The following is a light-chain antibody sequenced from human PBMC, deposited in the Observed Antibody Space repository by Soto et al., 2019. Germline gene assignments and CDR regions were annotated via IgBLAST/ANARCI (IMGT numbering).Light chain of an antibody. Sequence: QSALTQPPSASGSPGQSVTISCTGTSSDVGGYPYVSWYQQHPGKAPKLIIYDVSERPSGVPHRFSGSKSGNTASLTVSGLQAEDAADYYCTSYAGSPKRYVFGTGTKVTVL. CDR2: DVS. V-gene: IGLV2-8*01. J-gene: IGLJ1*01. CDR3: TSYAGSPKRYV. CDR1: SSDVGGYPY.